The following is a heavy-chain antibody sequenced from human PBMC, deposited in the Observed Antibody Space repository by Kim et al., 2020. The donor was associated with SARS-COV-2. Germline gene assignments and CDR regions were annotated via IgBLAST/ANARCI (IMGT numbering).Heavy chain of an antibody. CDR1: GFTFSSYS. CDR3: ARLNWSSPYYYYGMDV. J-gene: IGHJ6*02. V-gene: IGHV3-21*01. D-gene: IGHD1-20*01. CDR2: ISSSSSYI. Sequence: WGSLRLSCAASGFTFSSYSMNWVRQAPGKGLEWVSSISSSSSYIYYADSVKGRFTISRDNAKNSLYLQMNSLRAEDTAVYYCARLNWSSPYYYYGMDVWGQGTTVTVSS.